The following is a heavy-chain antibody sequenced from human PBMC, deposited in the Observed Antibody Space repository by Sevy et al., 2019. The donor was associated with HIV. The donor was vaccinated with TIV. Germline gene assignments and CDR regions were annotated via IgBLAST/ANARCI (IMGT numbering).Heavy chain of an antibody. Sequence: GGSLRLSCVASGFTFSRFGMTWVRQVPGKGLEWVSTVSGVVIPHTTQTTYYADSVKGRFTISRDNSKDSLFLKMNSLRADDTAVYFCAKGRQLVSGRFGTYFDSWGQGILVTVSS. V-gene: IGHV3-23*01. D-gene: IGHD6-13*01. J-gene: IGHJ4*02. CDR1: GFTFSRFG. CDR3: AKGRQLVSGRFGTYFDS. CDR2: VSGVVIPHTTQTT.